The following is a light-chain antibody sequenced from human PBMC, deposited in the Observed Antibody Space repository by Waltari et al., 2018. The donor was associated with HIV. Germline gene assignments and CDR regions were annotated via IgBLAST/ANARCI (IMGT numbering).Light chain of an antibody. CDR1: QTLVYSDGDTY. Sequence: DVVMTQSPLSLPVTLGQPASISCRSSQTLVYSDGDTYLNWFHQRPGQSPRRLIYQVSKRDSAVPDRFTGSGSGTRFTRTISKVEAEDVGIYYCMQGTHWPPTFGGGTKVEI. J-gene: IGKJ4*01. CDR2: QVS. CDR3: MQGTHWPPT. V-gene: IGKV2-30*01.